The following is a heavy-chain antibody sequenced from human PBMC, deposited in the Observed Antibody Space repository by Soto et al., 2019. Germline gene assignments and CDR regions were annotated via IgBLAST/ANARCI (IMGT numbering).Heavy chain of an antibody. CDR2: ISTSSSYI. CDR1: GFTFSNYT. Sequence: GGSLRLSCVVSGFTFSNYTMNWVRQTPGTGLQWVSSISTSSSYIYYADSVRGRFTISRDNAKNSLYLQMNRLTAEDTAVYYCAREYVRPQAWDYYYGMDVWGQGTTVTVSS. CDR3: AREYVRPQAWDYYYGMDV. D-gene: IGHD3-16*01. J-gene: IGHJ6*02. V-gene: IGHV3-21*01.